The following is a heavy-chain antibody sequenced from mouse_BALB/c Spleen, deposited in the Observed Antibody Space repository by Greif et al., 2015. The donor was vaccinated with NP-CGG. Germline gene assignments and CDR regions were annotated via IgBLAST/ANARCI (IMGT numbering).Heavy chain of an antibody. J-gene: IGHJ2*01. CDR2: INPSNGGT. CDR3: TRSDYYGPHFDY. CDR1: GYTFTSYY. D-gene: IGHD1-1*01. V-gene: IGHV1S81*02. Sequence: QVQLQQPGAELVKPGASVKLSRKASGYTFTSYYMYWVKQRPGQGLEWIGEINPSNGGTNFNEKFKSKATLTVDKSSSAAYMQLSSLTSEDSAAYYCTRSDYYGPHFDYWGQGTTLTVSS.